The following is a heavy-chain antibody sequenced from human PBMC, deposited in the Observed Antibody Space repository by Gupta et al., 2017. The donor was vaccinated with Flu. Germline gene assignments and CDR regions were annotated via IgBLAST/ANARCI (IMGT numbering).Heavy chain of an antibody. J-gene: IGHJ4*02. Sequence: QVQLQQWGTGLLKPSETLSLTCAVYGESFSGYFWSWIRQPPGKGLEWIGEINHEGSTYYNPSLKSRLTISADPYKKQLSLKLTSVSAADTAVYYCAALRSRKSGYWGQGTLVTVSS. CDR1: GESFSGYF. V-gene: IGHV4-34*01. CDR2: INHEGST. D-gene: IGHD3-10*01. CDR3: AALRSRKSGY.